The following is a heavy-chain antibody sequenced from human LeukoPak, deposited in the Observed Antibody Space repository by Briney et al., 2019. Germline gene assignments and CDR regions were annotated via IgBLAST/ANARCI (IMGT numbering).Heavy chain of an antibody. CDR3: AGIPVFGVVLHQEPV. CDR1: GVTFSDYA. D-gene: IGHD3-3*01. V-gene: IGHV1-69*10. J-gene: IGHJ6*04. CDR2: FIPILDTA. Sequence: SVKVSCKASGVTFSDYALNWVRQAPGQGLEWMGVFIPILDTANSTQKFQGRLTITADKSTNTVYMELSSLRFDDTAVYFCAGIPVFGVVLHQEPVWGKGTTVTISS.